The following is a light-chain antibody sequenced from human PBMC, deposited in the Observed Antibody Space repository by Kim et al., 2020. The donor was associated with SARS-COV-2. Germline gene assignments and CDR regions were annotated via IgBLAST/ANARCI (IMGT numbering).Light chain of an antibody. Sequence: EVVLTQSPATLSVSPGERATLYCRASQDVDINLAWYQQKPGQIPSLLIYSASIRATGVPARFSGSGSAREFTLTISSLQSEDFGVYYCQQYQKWPPITFGQGTRLEIK. CDR3: QQYQKWPPIT. CDR1: QDVDIN. J-gene: IGKJ5*01. V-gene: IGKV3-15*01. CDR2: SAS.